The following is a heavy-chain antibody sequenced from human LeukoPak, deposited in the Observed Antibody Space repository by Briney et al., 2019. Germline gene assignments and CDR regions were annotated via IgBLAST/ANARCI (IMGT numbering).Heavy chain of an antibody. J-gene: IGHJ6*02. CDR2: LYSGGSA. CDR3: AAPEAALHSAYDGLYYYYGMDV. V-gene: IGHV3-66*01. CDR1: GFPFSSYA. Sequence: PGGSLRLSCAASGFPFSSYAMTWVRQAPGKGLEWVSVLYSGGSAYYTDSVKGRFTISRDNSKNTLYLQMNSLRAEDTAVYYCAAPEAALHSAYDGLYYYYGMDVWGQGTTVTVSS. D-gene: IGHD5-12*01.